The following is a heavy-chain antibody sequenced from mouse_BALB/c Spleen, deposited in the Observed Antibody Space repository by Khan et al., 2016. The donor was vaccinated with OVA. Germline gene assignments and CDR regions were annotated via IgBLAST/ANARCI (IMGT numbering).Heavy chain of an antibody. D-gene: IGHD1-1*01. CDR3: ASGRLFLRYPDYVDY. Sequence: EVQLVESGPGLLKPSQSLSLTCTVTGYSITSDYVCNWLRQFPGNKLEWMAYISYSDSTSNNPSHRSRISITRNTSKHQFFMQLSSVTTDATATFYCASGRLFLRYPDYVDYWGQGTTLTVSS. CDR2: ISYSDST. CDR1: GYSITSDYV. V-gene: IGHV3-2*02. J-gene: IGHJ2*01.